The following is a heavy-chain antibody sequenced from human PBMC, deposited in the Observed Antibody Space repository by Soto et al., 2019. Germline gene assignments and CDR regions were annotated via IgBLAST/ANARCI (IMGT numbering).Heavy chain of an antibody. J-gene: IGHJ1*01. CDR3: ARAVYFDWIPQSYFQH. CDR2: ISAYNGNT. Sequence: ASVKVSCKASGYTFTSYGISWVRQAPGQGLEWMGWISAYNGNTNYAQKLQGRVTMTTDTSTSTAYMELRSLRSDDTAVYYCARAVYFDWIPQSYFQHWGQGTLVTVSS. V-gene: IGHV1-18*01. CDR1: GYTFTSYG. D-gene: IGHD3-9*01.